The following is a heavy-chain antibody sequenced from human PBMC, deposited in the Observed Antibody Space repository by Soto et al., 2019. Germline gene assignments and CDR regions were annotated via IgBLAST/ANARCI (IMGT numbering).Heavy chain of an antibody. CDR1: GGSFSGYY. Sequence: SETLSLTCAVYGGSFSGYYWSWIRQPPGKGLEWIGEINHSGSTNYNPSLKSRVTISVDTSKNQFSLKLSSVTAADTAVYYCARRMRHYYGMDVWGQGTTVTVSS. D-gene: IGHD2-15*01. V-gene: IGHV4-34*01. CDR2: INHSGST. J-gene: IGHJ6*02. CDR3: ARRMRHYYGMDV.